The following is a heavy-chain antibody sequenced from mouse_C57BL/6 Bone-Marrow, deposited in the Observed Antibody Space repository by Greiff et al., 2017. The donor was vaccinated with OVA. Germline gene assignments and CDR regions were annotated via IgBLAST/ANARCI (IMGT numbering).Heavy chain of an antibody. D-gene: IGHD1-1*01. CDR3: ARMRYYYGSSYWYFDV. Sequence: QVQLQQPGAELVRPGSSVKLSCKASGYTFTSYWMHWVKQRPIQGLEWIGNIDPSDSETHYNQKFKDKATLTVDKSSSTAYMQLSSLTSEDSAVYYCARMRYYYGSSYWYFDVWGTGTTGTVSS. J-gene: IGHJ1*03. V-gene: IGHV1-52*01. CDR1: GYTFTSYW. CDR2: IDPSDSET.